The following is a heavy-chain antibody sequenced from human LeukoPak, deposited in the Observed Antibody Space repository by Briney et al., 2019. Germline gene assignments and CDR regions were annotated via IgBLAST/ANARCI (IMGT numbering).Heavy chain of an antibody. CDR3: AKSKYTAIKGGFDY. J-gene: IGHJ4*02. Sequence: PGGSLRLSCAASGFIFSCYGMHWVRQAPGKGLEWVAFIRYDGSNKYYADSVKGRFTISRDNSKKTLYLQMNSLRAEDTAVYYCAKSKYTAIKGGFDYWGQGTLVTVSS. V-gene: IGHV3-30*02. CDR1: GFIFSCYG. CDR2: IRYDGSNK. D-gene: IGHD5-18*01.